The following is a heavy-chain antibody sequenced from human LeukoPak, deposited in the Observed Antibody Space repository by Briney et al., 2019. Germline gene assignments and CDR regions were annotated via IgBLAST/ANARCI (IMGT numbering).Heavy chain of an antibody. Sequence: SETLSLTCTVSGGSISSYYWSWIRQPPGKGLEWIGYIYYSGSANYNPSLKSRVTISVDTSKNQFSLKLSSVTAADTAVYYCARDSDSSSRPAWFDPWGQGTLVTVSS. D-gene: IGHD6-13*01. CDR2: IYYSGSA. CDR3: ARDSDSSSRPAWFDP. J-gene: IGHJ5*02. V-gene: IGHV4-59*01. CDR1: GGSISSYY.